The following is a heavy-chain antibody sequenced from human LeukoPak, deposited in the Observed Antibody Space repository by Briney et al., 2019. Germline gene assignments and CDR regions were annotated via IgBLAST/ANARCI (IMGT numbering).Heavy chain of an antibody. CDR2: IYTSGST. CDR3: ARHVPGQDRSGSYYPLRAFDI. D-gene: IGHD1-26*01. J-gene: IGHJ3*02. Sequence: SETLSLTCTVSGGSISSYYWSWIRQPPGKGLEWIGYIYTSGSTNYNPSLKRRGTISVDTSKNQFSLTLSSVTAADTAVYYCARHVPGQDRSGSYYPLRAFDIWGQGTMVTVSS. V-gene: IGHV4-4*09. CDR1: GGSISSYY.